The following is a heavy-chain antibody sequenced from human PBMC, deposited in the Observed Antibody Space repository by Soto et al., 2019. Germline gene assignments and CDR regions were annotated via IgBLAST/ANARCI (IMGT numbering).Heavy chain of an antibody. D-gene: IGHD3-10*01. V-gene: IGHV3-30-3*01. CDR2: ISYDGSNK. Sequence: GGSLRLSCAASGFTFSSYAMHWVRQAPGKGLEWVAVISYDGSNKYYADSVKGRFTISRDNSKNTLYLQMNSLRAEDTAVYYCARDPYGLYYFDYWGQGTLVTVSS. CDR1: GFTFSSYA. J-gene: IGHJ4*02. CDR3: ARDPYGLYYFDY.